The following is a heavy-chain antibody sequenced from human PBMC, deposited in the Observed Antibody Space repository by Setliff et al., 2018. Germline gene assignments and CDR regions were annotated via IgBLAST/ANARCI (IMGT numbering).Heavy chain of an antibody. CDR3: AKALPPGQIGGYYYEMGSVHNCLLDV. V-gene: IGHV4-39*01. CDR1: GGSVSSTSYY. J-gene: IGHJ6*04. CDR2: IYYTGTT. D-gene: IGHD3-22*01. Sequence: SETLSLTCTVSGGSVSSTSYYWGWIRQPPGKGLEWIGTIYYTGTTYYSPSLKSRVTISVDTSKNQFSLRLTSVTAADTAIYYCAKALPPGQIGGYYYEMGSVHNCLLDVWGKGTTVTVSS.